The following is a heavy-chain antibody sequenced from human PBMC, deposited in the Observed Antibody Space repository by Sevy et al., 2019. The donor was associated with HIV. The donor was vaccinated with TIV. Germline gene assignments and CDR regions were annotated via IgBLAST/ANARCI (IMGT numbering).Heavy chain of an antibody. CDR2: ISDSSATI. CDR1: GFTYS. CDR3: ASQRGGYERLYYFDY. V-gene: IGHV3-48*01. J-gene: IGHJ4*02. Sequence: GGSLRLSCVASGFTYSMNWVRQAPGKGLEWVSYISDSSATIHYADSVKGRFTISRDNAKNSLYLQMNTLRAEDTAVYYCASQRGGYERLYYFDYWGQGTVVTVSS. D-gene: IGHD5-12*01.